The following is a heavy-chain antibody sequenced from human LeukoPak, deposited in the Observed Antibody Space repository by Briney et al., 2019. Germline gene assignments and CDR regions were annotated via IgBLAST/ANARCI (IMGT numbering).Heavy chain of an antibody. Sequence: PGGSLRLSCAASGFTFNTYSINWVSQAPGKGLEWDSSISSSSKYIYYADSVKGRFTISRDNAKNSRYLQMNSLRAEDTAVYYCARDREYTDYLHNWFDPWGQGTLVTVSS. CDR2: ISSSSKYI. D-gene: IGHD4-11*01. CDR1: GFTFNTYS. CDR3: ARDREYTDYLHNWFDP. J-gene: IGHJ5*02. V-gene: IGHV3-21*01.